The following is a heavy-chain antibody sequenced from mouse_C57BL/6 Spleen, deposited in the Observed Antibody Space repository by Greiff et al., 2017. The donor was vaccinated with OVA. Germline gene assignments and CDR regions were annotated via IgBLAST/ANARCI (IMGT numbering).Heavy chain of an antibody. CDR3: AREGHGSSYVGWCAY. CDR2: ISDGGSYT. D-gene: IGHD1-1*01. J-gene: IGHJ3*01. V-gene: IGHV5-4*01. CDR1: GFTFSSYA. Sequence: EVKLVESGGGLVKPGGSLKLSCAASGFTFSSYAMSWVRQTPEKRLEWVATISDGGSYTYYPDNVKGRFTISRDNAKNNLYLQMSHLKSEDTAMYYCAREGHGSSYVGWCAYWGQGTLVTVSA.